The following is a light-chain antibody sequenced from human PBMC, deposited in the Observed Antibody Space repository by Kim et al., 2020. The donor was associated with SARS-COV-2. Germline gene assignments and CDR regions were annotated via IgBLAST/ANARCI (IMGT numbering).Light chain of an antibody. Sequence: QAITMSCTETSSDVSGYNYVSWYQQHPGKAPRLVIYEVDNRPSGVSIRFSGSKSGNTASLTISGLQAEDEADYYCSSYIRGITNYVLGTGTKVTVL. V-gene: IGLV2-14*01. CDR1: SSDVSGYNY. CDR2: EVD. CDR3: SSYIRGITNYV. J-gene: IGLJ1*01.